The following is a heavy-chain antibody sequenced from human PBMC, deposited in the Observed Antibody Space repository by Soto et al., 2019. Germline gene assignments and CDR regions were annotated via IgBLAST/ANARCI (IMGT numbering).Heavy chain of an antibody. CDR2: INPSGGST. CDR3: ARGDPGDYEMGKVEY. J-gene: IGHJ4*02. V-gene: IGHV1-46*03. Sequence: QVQLVQSGAEVKKPGASVKVSCKASGYTFTSYYMHWVRQAPGQGLEWMGIINPSGGSTSYAQKFHGRVTLTRDTSTITGYMEVSSLRSEYTAVYSCARGDPGDYEMGKVEYWGQGTMVTVSS. CDR1: GYTFTSYY. D-gene: IGHD4-17*01.